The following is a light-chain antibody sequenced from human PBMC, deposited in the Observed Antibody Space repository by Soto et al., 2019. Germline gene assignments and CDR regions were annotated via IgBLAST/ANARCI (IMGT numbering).Light chain of an antibody. V-gene: IGLV2-8*01. CDR1: SSDVGGYNY. Sequence: QSALTQRPSASGSPGQSVTISCTGTSSDVGGYNYVSWYQQHSGKAPNLMIYEVSKRPSGVPDRFSGSKSGSTASLTVSGLQAEDEADYYCSSYAGSNNFVVFGGGTKVTVL. CDR3: SSYAGSNNFVV. CDR2: EVS. J-gene: IGLJ2*01.